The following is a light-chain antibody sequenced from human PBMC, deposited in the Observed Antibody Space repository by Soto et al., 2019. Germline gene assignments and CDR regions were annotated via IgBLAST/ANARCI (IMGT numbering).Light chain of an antibody. CDR3: QQYSASPRT. J-gene: IGKJ1*01. CDR2: GAS. CDR1: QSVSSTY. Sequence: EIVLSQSPGTVSLSTGERATLSCRASQSVSSTYVAWYQQKSGQAPRLLIYGASSRATGVPDRFSGSGSGTDFTLTISRLEPEDFAVYYCQQYSASPRTFGQGTKVDI. V-gene: IGKV3-20*01.